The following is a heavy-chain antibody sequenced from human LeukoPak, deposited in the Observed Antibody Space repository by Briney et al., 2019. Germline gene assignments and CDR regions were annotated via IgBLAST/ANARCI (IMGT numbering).Heavy chain of an antibody. CDR1: GGSFSGYY. CDR2: INHSGST. J-gene: IGHJ4*02. Sequence: PSGTLSLTCAVYGGSFSGYYWSWIRQPPGKGLEWIGEINHSGSTNYNPSLKSRVTISVDTSKNQFSLKLSPVTAADTAVYYCARGGITIFGVVIAYFDYWGQGTLVTVSS. D-gene: IGHD3-3*01. V-gene: IGHV4-34*01. CDR3: ARGGITIFGVVIAYFDY.